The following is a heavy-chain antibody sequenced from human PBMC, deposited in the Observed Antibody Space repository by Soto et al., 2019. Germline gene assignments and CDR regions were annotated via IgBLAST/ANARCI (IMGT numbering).Heavy chain of an antibody. V-gene: IGHV3-21*01. CDR3: ARDPLGVAATEGVGAFDI. J-gene: IGHJ3*02. CDR2: IISSRSYI. Sequence: EVQLVESGGGLVKPGGSLRLSCAASGFSFSFYSMNWVRQAPGKGLEWVSSIISSRSYIYYSDSVKGRFTISRDNAKNSLYMQMNSLRAEDTAVYYWARDPLGVAATEGVGAFDIWGQGTMVTVSS. CDR1: GFSFSFYS. D-gene: IGHD2-15*01.